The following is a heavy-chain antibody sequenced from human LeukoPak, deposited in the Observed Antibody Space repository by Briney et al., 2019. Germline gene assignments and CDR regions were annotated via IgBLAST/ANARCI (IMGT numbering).Heavy chain of an antibody. V-gene: IGHV3-9*01. J-gene: IGHJ4*02. CDR2: ISWNSGSI. CDR1: GFTFDDYA. D-gene: IGHD3-9*01. Sequence: GRSLRLSCAASGFTFDDYAMHWVRQGPGKGLEWVSGISWNSGSIGYADSVKGRFTISRDNAKNSLYLQMNSLRAEDTAVYYCARAGGYFDWLSGYFDYWGQGTLVTVSS. CDR3: ARAGGYFDWLSGYFDY.